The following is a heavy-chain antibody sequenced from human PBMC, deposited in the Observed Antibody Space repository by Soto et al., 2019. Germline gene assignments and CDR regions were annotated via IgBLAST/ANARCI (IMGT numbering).Heavy chain of an antibody. D-gene: IGHD3-10*01. CDR1: GYTFTSYA. CDR3: ARARLLWFGEFYGMDV. J-gene: IGHJ6*02. Sequence: ASVKVSCKASGYTFTSYAMHWVRQAPGQRLEWMGWINAGNGNTKYSQKFQGRVTITRDTSASTAYMELSSLRSEDTAVYYCARARLLWFGEFYGMDVWGQGTTVTVSS. V-gene: IGHV1-3*01. CDR2: INAGNGNT.